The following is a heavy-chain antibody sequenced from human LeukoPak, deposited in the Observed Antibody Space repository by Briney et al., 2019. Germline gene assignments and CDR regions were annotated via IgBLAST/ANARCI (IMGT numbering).Heavy chain of an antibody. V-gene: IGHV1-69*04. CDR1: GGTFSSYA. D-gene: IGHD5-12*01. J-gene: IGHJ4*02. CDR2: IIPILGIA. CDR3: ASSGAIVATIRY. Sequence: SVKVSCKASGGTFSSYAISWVRQAPGQGLEWMGRIIPILGIANYAQKFQGRVTITADKSTSTAYMELSSLRSEDTAVYYCASSGAIVATIRYWGQGTLVPVSS.